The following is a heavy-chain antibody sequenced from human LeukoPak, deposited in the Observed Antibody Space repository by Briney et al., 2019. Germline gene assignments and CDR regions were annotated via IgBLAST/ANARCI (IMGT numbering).Heavy chain of an antibody. V-gene: IGHV4-38-2*01. CDR1: GYSISSGYY. CDR2: IYHSGST. CDR3: ARRDYGSGSYYPSDDY. J-gene: IGHJ4*02. Sequence: SETLSLTCAVSGYSISSGYYWGWIRQPPGKGLEWIGSIYHSGSTYYNPSLKSRVTISVGTSKNQFSLKLSSVTAADTAVYYCARRDYGSGSYYPSDDYWGQGTLVTVSS. D-gene: IGHD3-10*01.